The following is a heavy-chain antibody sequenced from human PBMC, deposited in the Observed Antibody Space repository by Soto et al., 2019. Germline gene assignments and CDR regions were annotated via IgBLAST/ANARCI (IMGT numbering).Heavy chain of an antibody. D-gene: IGHD6-13*01. J-gene: IGHJ3*02. CDR1: GFTFSSYW. V-gene: IGHV3-74*01. Sequence: GGSLRLSCAASGFTFSSYWMHWVRQAPGKGLVWVSRINSDGSRTSYADSVKGRFTISRDNAKNTLYLQMNSLRAEDTAVYYCARPDTMYSSSWYPNLNAFDIWGQGTMVTVSS. CDR2: INSDGSRT. CDR3: ARPDTMYSSSWYPNLNAFDI.